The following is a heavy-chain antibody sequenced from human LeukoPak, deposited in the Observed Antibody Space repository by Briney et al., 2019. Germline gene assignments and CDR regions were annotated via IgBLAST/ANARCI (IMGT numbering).Heavy chain of an antibody. J-gene: IGHJ3*02. CDR3: ATTAGSAWGSAFDI. V-gene: IGHV5-51*01. D-gene: IGHD3-16*01. Sequence: GESLQISCKGSGFSFTSYWIGWVRQMPGQGLEWMGIIYPGDSDTRYSPSFRGQVTISADKSISTAFLQWSSLKASDTAMYYCATTAGSAWGSAFDIWGQGTMVTVSS. CDR1: GFSFTSYW. CDR2: IYPGDSDT.